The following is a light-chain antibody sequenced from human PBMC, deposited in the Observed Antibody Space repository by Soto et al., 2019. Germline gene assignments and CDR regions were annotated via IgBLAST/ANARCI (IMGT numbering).Light chain of an antibody. CDR1: QTVSSNY. V-gene: IGKV3-20*01. CDR3: QQYGSSYI. CDR2: SAS. Sequence: TVLTQSPGTLSLSPGDRATLSCRASQTVSSNYLAWYQQKPGQAPRLLIYSASSRATGIPDRFSGSGSGTDFTLTISRLEPEDVAVYYCQQYGSSYIFGQGTKLEIK. J-gene: IGKJ2*01.